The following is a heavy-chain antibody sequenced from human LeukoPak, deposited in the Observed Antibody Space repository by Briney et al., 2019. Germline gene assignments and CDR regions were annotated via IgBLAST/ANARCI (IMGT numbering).Heavy chain of an antibody. CDR2: INPNSGGT. V-gene: IGHV1-2*02. CDR3: ARNMITFGAPYYYYGMDV. Sequence: ASVKVSCKASGYTFTGYYMHWVRQAPGQGLEWMGWINPNSGGTNYAQKFQGRVTMTRDTSISTAYMELSRLRSDDTAVYYCARNMITFGAPYYYYGMDVWGQGTTVTVS. CDR1: GYTFTGYY. D-gene: IGHD3-16*01. J-gene: IGHJ6*02.